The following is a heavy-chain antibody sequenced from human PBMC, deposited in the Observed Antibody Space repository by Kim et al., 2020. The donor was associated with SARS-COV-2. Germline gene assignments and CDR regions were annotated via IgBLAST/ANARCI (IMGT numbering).Heavy chain of an antibody. V-gene: IGHV3-33*08. D-gene: IGHD2-21*01. J-gene: IGHJ4*02. CDR2: IWYDGSNK. CDR1: GFTFSSYG. CDR3: ARDLFHQSRDIDY. Sequence: GGSLRLSCAASGFTFSSYGMHWVRQAPGKGLEWVAVIWYDGSNKYYADSVKGRFTISRDNSKNTLYLQMNSLRAEDTAVYYCARDLFHQSRDIDYWGQGTLVTASS.